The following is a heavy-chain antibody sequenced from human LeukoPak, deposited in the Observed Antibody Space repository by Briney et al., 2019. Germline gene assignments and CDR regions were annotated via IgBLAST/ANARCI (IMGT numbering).Heavy chain of an antibody. J-gene: IGHJ4*02. Sequence: PGGSRRLSCAASGFTFSSDWMHWVRQVPGEGLGWVSRINGDGGSTAYADSVKGRFTISRDNAKNTLYLQMNSLRVEDTAVYYCGRALGSPLDYWGQRTLVTVSS. CDR1: GFTFSSDW. D-gene: IGHD1-26*01. V-gene: IGHV3-74*01. CDR2: INGDGGST. CDR3: GRALGSPLDY.